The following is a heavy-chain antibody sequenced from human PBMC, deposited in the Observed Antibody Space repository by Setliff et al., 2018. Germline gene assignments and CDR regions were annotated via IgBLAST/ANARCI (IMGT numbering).Heavy chain of an antibody. J-gene: IGHJ6*02. CDR1: GGSISPYF. CDR3: VRDRTAYSYGLDV. Sequence: SETLSLTCTVFGGSISPYFWSWIRQPPGKGLEWIGYIYHNGNTNFNPSLKTRVTMSVDTSKNQFALNLRSVTAADAAVYYCVRDRTAYSYGLDVWGQGTTGTVSS. CDR2: IYHNGNT. D-gene: IGHD5-18*01. V-gene: IGHV4-59*01.